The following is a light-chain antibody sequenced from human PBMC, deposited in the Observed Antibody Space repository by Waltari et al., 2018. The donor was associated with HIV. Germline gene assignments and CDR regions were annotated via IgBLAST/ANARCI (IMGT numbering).Light chain of an antibody. CDR3: YSVADNNGWV. CDR1: VLAKKY. V-gene: IGLV3-27*01. CDR2: KDS. Sequence: SYELTQPSSVSVSPGQTARITCSGDVLAKKYARWFQQKPGQAPVLVIYKDSERPSGIPERFSGSSSGTTVTLTISGAQVEDEADYYCYSVADNNGWVFGGGTKLTVL. J-gene: IGLJ3*02.